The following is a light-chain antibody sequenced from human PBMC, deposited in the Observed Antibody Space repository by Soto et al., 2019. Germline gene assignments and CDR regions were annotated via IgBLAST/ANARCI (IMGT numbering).Light chain of an antibody. J-gene: IGKJ3*01. CDR3: QHYHDWPPAFT. Sequence: EIMMTQSPATLSVSPGERATLSCRASQSLNRNLAWYQQKPGQAPRLIIYGASTRASGIPARFSGSGSGTEFTLTISSLQSEDFALYYCQHYHDWPPAFTFGPGNKVDL. V-gene: IGKV3D-15*01. CDR1: QSLNRN. CDR2: GAS.